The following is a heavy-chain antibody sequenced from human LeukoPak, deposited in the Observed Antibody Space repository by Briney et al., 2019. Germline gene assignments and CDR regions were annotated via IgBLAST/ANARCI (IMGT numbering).Heavy chain of an antibody. Sequence: GGSLRLSCAASGFTVSSNYMSWVRQAPGKGLEWVSVIYSDGSTYYADSVKGRFTISRDNSKNTLYLQMNSLRAEDTAVYYCAKGGASVTRYVDYWGQGTLVTVSS. CDR2: IYSDGST. CDR3: AKGGASVTRYVDY. V-gene: IGHV3-53*01. D-gene: IGHD4-17*01. CDR1: GFTVSSNY. J-gene: IGHJ4*02.